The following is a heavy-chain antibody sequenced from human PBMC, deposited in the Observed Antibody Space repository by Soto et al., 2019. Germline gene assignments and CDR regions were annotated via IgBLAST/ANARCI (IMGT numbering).Heavy chain of an antibody. V-gene: IGHV4-30-4*01. CDR1: GGSISSGDYY. CDR3: ARYQKGHFDH. J-gene: IGHJ4*02. D-gene: IGHD2-2*01. CDR2: IYYTGST. Sequence: KTSETLSLTCTVSGGSISSGDYYWSWIRQPPGKGLEWIGYIYYTGSTYYNPSLKSRLTISIDRSKNHFSLNLTSATAADTAVYFSARYQKGHFDHWGQGTLVTVSS.